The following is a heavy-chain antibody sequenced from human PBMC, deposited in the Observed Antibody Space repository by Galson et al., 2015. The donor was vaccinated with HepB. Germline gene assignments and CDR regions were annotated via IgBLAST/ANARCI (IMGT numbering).Heavy chain of an antibody. CDR3: ARDQPVWASSGLAIDY. Sequence: SLRLSCAASGFTFSSYGMHWVRQAPGKGLEWVAAIWYDGSNKYYADSVKGRFTISRDNSKNTLYLQMNSLRSEDTAVYYCARDQPVWASSGLAIDYWGQGTLVTVSS. CDR1: GFTFSSYG. CDR2: IWYDGSNK. V-gene: IGHV3-33*08. J-gene: IGHJ4*02. D-gene: IGHD3-22*01.